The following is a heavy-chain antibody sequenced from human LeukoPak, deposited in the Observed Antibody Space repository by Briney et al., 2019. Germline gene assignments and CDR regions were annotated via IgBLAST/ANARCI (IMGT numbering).Heavy chain of an antibody. CDR3: VRGRDAHKTAY. V-gene: IGHV4-59*01. CDR1: GAPISSYY. D-gene: IGHD5-24*01. J-gene: IGHJ4*02. Sequence: PSETLSLTCNVSGAPISSYYWSWIRQPPGKGLEWIGCVYDNGNIDYNPSLKRRVTVSGDTSKNQFSLKLTSVTAADTAVYYCVRGRDAHKTAYWGQGTLVTVSS. CDR2: VYDNGNI.